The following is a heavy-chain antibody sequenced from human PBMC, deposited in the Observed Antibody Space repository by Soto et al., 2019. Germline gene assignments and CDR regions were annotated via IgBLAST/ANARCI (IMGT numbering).Heavy chain of an antibody. CDR2: ISYDGSNK. V-gene: IGHV3-30-3*01. D-gene: IGHD6-6*01. CDR1: GFTFSSYA. Sequence: GGSLRLSCAASGFTFSSYAMHWVRQAPGKGLEWVAVISYDGSNKYYADSVKGRFTISRDNSKNTLYLQMNSLRAEDTAVYYCARPGLQLVDAVVYFDYWGQGTLVTVSS. J-gene: IGHJ4*02. CDR3: ARPGLQLVDAVVYFDY.